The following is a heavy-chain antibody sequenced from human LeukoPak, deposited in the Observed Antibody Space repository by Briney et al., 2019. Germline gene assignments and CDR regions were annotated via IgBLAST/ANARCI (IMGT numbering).Heavy chain of an antibody. Sequence: GASVKVSCKASGYSFTGYYMHWVRQAPGQGLEWMGRINPDSGGTNYAPKFQGRVTMTRDTSISTAYMDLRRLRSDDTAVYYCARELATMVRGVLLGRFDPWGQGTLVTVSS. CDR1: GYSFTGYY. D-gene: IGHD3-10*01. V-gene: IGHV1-2*06. CDR3: ARELATMVRGVLLGRFDP. CDR2: INPDSGGT. J-gene: IGHJ5*02.